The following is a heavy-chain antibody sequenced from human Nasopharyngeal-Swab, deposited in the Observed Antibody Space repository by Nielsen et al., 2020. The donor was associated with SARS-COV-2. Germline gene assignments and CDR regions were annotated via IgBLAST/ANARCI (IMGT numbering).Heavy chain of an antibody. J-gene: IGHJ4*02. CDR3: AQTTYSGYFDY. CDR1: GFTFSNYA. V-gene: IGHV4-4*02. D-gene: IGHD2-15*01. Sequence: GSLRLSCAASGFTFSNYAMHWVRQTPGKGLEWIGEIYHSGSTNYNPSLKSRVTISVDKSKNQFSLKLSSVTAADTAVYYCAQTTYSGYFDYWGQGTLVTVSS. CDR2: IYHSGST.